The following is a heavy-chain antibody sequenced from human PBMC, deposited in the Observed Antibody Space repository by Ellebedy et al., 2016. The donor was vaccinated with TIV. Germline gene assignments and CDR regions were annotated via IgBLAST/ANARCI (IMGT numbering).Heavy chain of an antibody. J-gene: IGHJ4*02. CDR2: ISSSSSTI. Sequence: GESLKISXAASGFTFSSYSMNWVRQAPGKGLEWVSYISSSSSTIYYADSVKGRFTISRDNAKNSLYLQMNSLRAEDTAVYYCAKNRPKGQIAADIDYWGQGTLVTVSS. CDR3: AKNRPKGQIAADIDY. D-gene: IGHD6-13*01. CDR1: GFTFSSYS. V-gene: IGHV3-48*01.